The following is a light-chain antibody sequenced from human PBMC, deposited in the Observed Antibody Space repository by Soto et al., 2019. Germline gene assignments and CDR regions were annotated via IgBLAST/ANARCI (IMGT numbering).Light chain of an antibody. CDR1: LSNIGNNY. J-gene: IGLJ1*01. CDR3: AAWDDTVRSYV. Sequence: QSVLPQPSSVSGTPGQGVTISCSGSLSNIGNNYVSWFQQLPGTAPKVLSNRNDQRPSGVPDRCSGSKSGTSASLAISGLRSDDEADYYCAAWDDTVRSYVFGTGTKVTVL. V-gene: IGLV1-47*01. CDR2: RND.